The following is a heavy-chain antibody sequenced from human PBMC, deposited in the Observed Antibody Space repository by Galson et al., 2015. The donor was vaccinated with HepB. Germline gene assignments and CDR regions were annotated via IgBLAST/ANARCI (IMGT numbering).Heavy chain of an antibody. V-gene: IGHV4-39*01. J-gene: IGHJ4*02. D-gene: IGHD6-19*01. CDR2: IYYSGST. CDR3: ATGQRPGVAVDTGEDY. Sequence: SETLSLTCTVSGGSISSSSYYWGWIRQPPGKGLEWIGSIYYSGSTYYNPSLKSRVTISVDTSKNQFSLKLSSVTAADTAVYYCATGQRPGVAVDTGEDYWGQGTRVTVSS. CDR1: GGSISSSSYY.